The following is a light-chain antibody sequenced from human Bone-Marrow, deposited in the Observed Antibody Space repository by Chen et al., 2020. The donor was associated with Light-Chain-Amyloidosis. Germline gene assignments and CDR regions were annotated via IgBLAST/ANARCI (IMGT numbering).Light chain of an antibody. Sequence: NFMLTQPHSVSESPGKTVIISCTRSSGSIATNYVQWYQQRPGSSPTTVISEDDQRPSGVPDRFSGSLDRSSNSASLTISGLKTADEADYYCQSYQGSSQGVFGGGTKLTVL. V-gene: IGLV6-57*01. CDR3: QSYQGSSQGV. CDR1: SGSIATNY. J-gene: IGLJ3*02. CDR2: EDD.